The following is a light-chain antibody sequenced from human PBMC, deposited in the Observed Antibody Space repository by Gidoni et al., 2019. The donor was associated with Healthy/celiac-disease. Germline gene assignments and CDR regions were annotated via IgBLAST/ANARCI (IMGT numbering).Light chain of an antibody. CDR1: QSVLYSSNNKNY. J-gene: IGKJ2*01. V-gene: IGKV4-1*01. Sequence: DIVMTQSPDSLPVSLGERATINCKSSQSVLYSSNNKNYLAWYQQKPGQPPKLLIYWASTRESGVPDRFSGSGSGTDFTLTISSLQAEDVAVYYCQQYYSTPYTFXQXTKLEIK. CDR2: WAS. CDR3: QQYYSTPYT.